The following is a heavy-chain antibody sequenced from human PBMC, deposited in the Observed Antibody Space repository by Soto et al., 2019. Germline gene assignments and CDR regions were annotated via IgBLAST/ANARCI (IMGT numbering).Heavy chain of an antibody. V-gene: IGHV3-33*01. CDR2: IWYEGSNK. J-gene: IGHJ4*02. CDR1: GFTFSSYG. CDR3: ASGHYYDSSGEKWSQDSSD. Sequence: GGSLRLSCAASGFTFSSYGMHWVRQAPGKGLEWVAVIWYEGSNKYYADSVKGRFTISSDNSKNTLYLQMNSLRAEDTAVYYCASGHYYDSSGEKWSQDSSDWGQGTLVTVSS. D-gene: IGHD3-22*01.